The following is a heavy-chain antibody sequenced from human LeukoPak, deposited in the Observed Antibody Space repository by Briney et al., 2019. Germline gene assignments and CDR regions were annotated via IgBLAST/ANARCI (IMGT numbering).Heavy chain of an antibody. CDR2: IYYSGST. D-gene: IGHD5-24*01. CDR3: ARGWLRGTFDY. Sequence: PSETLSLTCTVSGGSISSGGYYWSWIRQHPGKGLEWIGYIYYSGSTYYNPCLKSRVTISVDTSKNQFSLKLSSVTAADTAVYYCARGWLRGTFDYWGQGTLVTVSS. CDR1: GGSISSGGYY. V-gene: IGHV4-31*03. J-gene: IGHJ4*02.